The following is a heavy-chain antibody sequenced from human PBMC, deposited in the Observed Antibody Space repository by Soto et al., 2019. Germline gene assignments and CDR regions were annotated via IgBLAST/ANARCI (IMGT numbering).Heavy chain of an antibody. V-gene: IGHV1-2*02. CDR3: VRGGYGDYLHH. CDR1: GYTFTGYY. J-gene: IGHJ1*01. Sequence: ASVKVSCKASGYTFTGYYIHWVRQAPGQGLEWMAWINPITGATKFAQNFQGRVTVTRDTSINTAYMELSGLTSDDTAVYYCVRGGYGDYLHHWGQGTPVTVSS. CDR2: INPITGAT. D-gene: IGHD4-17*01.